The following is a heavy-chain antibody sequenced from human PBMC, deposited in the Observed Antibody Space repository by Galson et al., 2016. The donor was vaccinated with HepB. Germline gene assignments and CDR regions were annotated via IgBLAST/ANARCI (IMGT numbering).Heavy chain of an antibody. D-gene: IGHD3-22*01. Sequence: SLRLSCAASGFNFSLYSMTWIRQAPGKGLEWVSAISRSGDRTKYADSVEGRFSISRDNSKDTTYLHMTGLRVEDTAVYFCAKWGPHHDTGGYYYPRGWGQGTLVTVSS. CDR1: GFNFSLYS. CDR3: AKWGPHHDTGGYYYPRG. CDR2: ISRSGDRT. J-gene: IGHJ4*02. V-gene: IGHV3-23*01.